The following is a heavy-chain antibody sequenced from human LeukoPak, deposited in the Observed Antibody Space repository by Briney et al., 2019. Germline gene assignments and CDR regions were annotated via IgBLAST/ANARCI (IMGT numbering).Heavy chain of an antibody. D-gene: IGHD3-10*01. V-gene: IGHV1-18*01. Sequence: AASVKVSCKASGYTFTSYGISWVRQAPGQGLEWMGWISAYNGNTDYAQKFQGRVTMTTDTSTSTAYMELRSLRSDDTAVYYCARADQYYYGSGSYWSGFDPWGQGTLVTVSS. CDR3: ARADQYYYGSGSYWSGFDP. CDR2: ISAYNGNT. CDR1: GYTFTSYG. J-gene: IGHJ5*02.